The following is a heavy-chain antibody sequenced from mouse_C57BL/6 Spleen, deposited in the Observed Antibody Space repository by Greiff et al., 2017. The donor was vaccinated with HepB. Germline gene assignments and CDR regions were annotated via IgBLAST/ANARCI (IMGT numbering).Heavy chain of an antibody. V-gene: IGHV1-82*01. D-gene: IGHD2-3*01. CDR1: GYAFSSSW. Sequence: QVQLQQSGPELVKPGASVKISCKASGYAFSSSWMNWVKQRPGKGLEWIGRIYPGDGDTNYNGKFKGKATLTADKSSSTASMQLSSLSSEDSAVFFCARSYDGYYQFAYWGQGTLVTVSA. CDR2: IYPGDGDT. CDR3: ARSYDGYYQFAY. J-gene: IGHJ3*01.